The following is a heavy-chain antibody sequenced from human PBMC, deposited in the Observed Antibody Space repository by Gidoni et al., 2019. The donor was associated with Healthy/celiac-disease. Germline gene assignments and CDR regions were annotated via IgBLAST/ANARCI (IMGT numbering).Heavy chain of an antibody. Sequence: QVQLQQWGAGLLKPSETLSLTCAVYGGSFSGYYWRWIRQPPGKGLEWIGEINHSGSTNYNPSLKSRVTISVDTSKNQFSLKLSSVTAADTAVYYCARQGRRITIFGVANRGNWFDPWGQGTLVTVSS. CDR3: ARQGRRITIFGVANRGNWFDP. J-gene: IGHJ5*02. V-gene: IGHV4-34*01. CDR2: INHSGST. D-gene: IGHD3-3*01. CDR1: GGSFSGYY.